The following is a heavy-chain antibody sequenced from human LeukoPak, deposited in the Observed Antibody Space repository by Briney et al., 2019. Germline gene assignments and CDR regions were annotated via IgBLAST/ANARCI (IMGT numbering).Heavy chain of an antibody. CDR3: ARGRTVTYPYYYYYGMDV. V-gene: IGHV3-33*08. Sequence: GGSLRLSCAASGFTFSSYAMHWVRQAPGKGLEWGAVIWYDGSNKYYADSVKGRFTISRDNSKNTLYLQMNSLRAEDTAVYYCARGRTVTYPYYYYYGMDVWGQGTTVTVSS. CDR1: GFTFSSYA. D-gene: IGHD4-17*01. CDR2: IWYDGSNK. J-gene: IGHJ6*02.